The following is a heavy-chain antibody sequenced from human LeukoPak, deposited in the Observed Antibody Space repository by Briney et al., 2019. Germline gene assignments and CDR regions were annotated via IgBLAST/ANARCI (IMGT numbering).Heavy chain of an antibody. Sequence: ASVKVSCKASGGTFSSYAISWVRQAPGQGLEWMGWISAYNGNTNYAQKLQGRVTMTTDTSTSTAYMELRSLRSDDTAVYYCAREGVPHAIAAAAADYYYYMDVWGKGTTVTVSS. D-gene: IGHD6-13*01. CDR3: AREGVPHAIAAAAADYYYYMDV. V-gene: IGHV1-18*01. CDR1: GGTFSSYA. CDR2: ISAYNGNT. J-gene: IGHJ6*03.